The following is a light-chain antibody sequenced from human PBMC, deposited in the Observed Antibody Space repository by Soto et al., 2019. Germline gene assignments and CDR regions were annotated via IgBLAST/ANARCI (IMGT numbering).Light chain of an antibody. CDR2: EGH. CDR3: NSYAGGNNLV. V-gene: IGLV2-23*01. J-gene: IGLJ2*01. CDR1: SGYVGTYSL. Sequence: QSVLAQPASVSGSPGQSITISCTGASGYVGTYSLVSWYQQHPGKAPKVVIYEGHKRPSGVPDRFSGSTSVNTASLTISGLQTDDEADYYCNSYAGGNNLVFGGGTKLTVL.